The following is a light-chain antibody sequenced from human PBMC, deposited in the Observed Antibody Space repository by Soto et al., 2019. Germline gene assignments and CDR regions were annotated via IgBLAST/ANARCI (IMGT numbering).Light chain of an antibody. J-gene: IGKJ5*01. CDR2: AAS. CDR1: QSISSY. Sequence: IQMTKTPSSLSASAGDRVTITCRASQSISSYLNWYQQKPGKAPKILIYAASSLQSGVPSSFSGGGSGTEFTLTISSLQSEDFAVYYCQQYNNWPPITFGQGTRLDIK. V-gene: IGKV1-39*01. CDR3: QQYNNWPPIT.